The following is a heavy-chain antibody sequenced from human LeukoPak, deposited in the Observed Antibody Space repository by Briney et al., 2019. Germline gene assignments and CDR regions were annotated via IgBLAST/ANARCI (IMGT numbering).Heavy chain of an antibody. J-gene: IGHJ4*02. CDR3: AKGRRSTVTTGTDY. Sequence: GGSLRLSCAASGFTFSSYSMNWVRQAPGKGLEWVSFISSRSSTIYYADSVKGRFTISRDNSKNTLYLQMNSLRAEGTAVYYCAKGRRSTVTTGTDYWGQGTLVTVSS. CDR2: ISSRSSTI. V-gene: IGHV3-48*01. D-gene: IGHD4-17*01. CDR1: GFTFSSYS.